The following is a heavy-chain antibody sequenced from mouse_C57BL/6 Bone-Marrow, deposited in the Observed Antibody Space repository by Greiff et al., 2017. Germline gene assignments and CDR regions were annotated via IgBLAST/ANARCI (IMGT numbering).Heavy chain of an antibody. J-gene: IGHJ3*01. CDR1: GYTFTGYW. Sequence: VKLMESGAELMKPGASVKLSCKATGYTFTGYWVEWVKQRPGHGLEWIGEILPGSGSTNHNEKFKGKATFTADTSSNTAYMQLSSLTTEDSAIYYCARGWLLPWFAYWGQGTLVTVSA. D-gene: IGHD2-3*01. V-gene: IGHV1-9*01. CDR3: ARGWLLPWFAY. CDR2: ILPGSGST.